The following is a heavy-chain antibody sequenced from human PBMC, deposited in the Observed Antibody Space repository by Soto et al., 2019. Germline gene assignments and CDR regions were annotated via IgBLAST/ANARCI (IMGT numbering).Heavy chain of an antibody. D-gene: IGHD1-26*01. Sequence: PGGSLRLSCAASGFIFSNYVMSWVRQAPGKGLEWVSSISDSGGTSYYADSAKGRFTISRDNSKNTLYLQMNSLRAEDTAIYYCAKRPRALLTFDYWGQGTLVTVSS. J-gene: IGHJ4*02. V-gene: IGHV3-23*01. CDR1: GFIFSNYV. CDR2: ISDSGGTS. CDR3: AKRPRALLTFDY.